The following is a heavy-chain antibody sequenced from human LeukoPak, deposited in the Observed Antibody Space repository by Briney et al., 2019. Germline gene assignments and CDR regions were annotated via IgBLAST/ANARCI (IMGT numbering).Heavy chain of an antibody. Sequence: GGSLRLSCAASGFTFSSYWMSWVRQAPGKGLEWVANIKPDGTEKYYVDSVKGRFTTSRDNAKNSLYLQMNSLRVEDTAMYYCTGITMVRGARKDDYWGQGTLVTVSS. D-gene: IGHD3-10*01. J-gene: IGHJ4*02. CDR1: GFTFSSYW. CDR2: IKPDGTEK. V-gene: IGHV3-7*01. CDR3: TGITMVRGARKDDY.